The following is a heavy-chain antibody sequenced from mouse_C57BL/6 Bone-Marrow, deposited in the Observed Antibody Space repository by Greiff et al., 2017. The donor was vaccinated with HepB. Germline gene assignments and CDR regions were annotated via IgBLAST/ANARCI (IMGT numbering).Heavy chain of an antibody. Sequence: VKVVESGAELARPGASVKLSCKASGYTFTSYGISWVKQSTGQGLEWIGEIYPRSGNTYYNEKFKGKATLTADKSSSTAYMELRSLTSEDSAVYFCARGGDYFDYWGQGTTLTVSS. CDR2: IYPRSGNT. CDR3: ARGGDYFDY. J-gene: IGHJ2*01. V-gene: IGHV1-81*01. CDR1: GYTFTSYG.